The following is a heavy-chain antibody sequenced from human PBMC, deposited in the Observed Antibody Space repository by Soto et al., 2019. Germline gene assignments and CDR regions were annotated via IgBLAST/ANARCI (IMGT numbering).Heavy chain of an antibody. Sequence: SSVKVSCKASGGTFSSYAISWERQAPGQGLEWMGGIIPILGIANYAQKFQGRVTITAGKSTSTAYMELSSLRSEETAVYYCARDDERYIYGSGSYCNYYGMDVWGQGTTVTV. J-gene: IGHJ6*02. CDR3: ARDDERYIYGSGSYCNYYGMDV. D-gene: IGHD3-10*01. CDR1: GGTFSSYA. V-gene: IGHV1-69*10. CDR2: IIPILGIA.